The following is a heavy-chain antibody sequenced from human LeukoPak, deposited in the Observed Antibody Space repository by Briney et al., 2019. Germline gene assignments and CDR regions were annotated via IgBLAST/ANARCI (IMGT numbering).Heavy chain of an antibody. CDR2: ISWNSGSI. V-gene: IGHV3-9*01. CDR3: ARPYSSSWSEFDY. CDR1: GFSFDDYA. J-gene: IGHJ4*02. Sequence: PGRSLRLSCAASGFSFDDYAMPWVRQAPGKGLEWVSGISWNSGSIGYADSVKGRFTISRDNAKKSLYLQMNSLRAEDTALYYCARPYSSSWSEFDYWGQGTLVTVSS. D-gene: IGHD6-13*01.